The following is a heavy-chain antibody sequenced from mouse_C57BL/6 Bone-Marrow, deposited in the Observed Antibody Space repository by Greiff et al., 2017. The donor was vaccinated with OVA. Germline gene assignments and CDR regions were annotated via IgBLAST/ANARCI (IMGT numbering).Heavy chain of an antibody. CDR3: ARRDYGSSHWYFDV. CDR2: IDPSDSYT. J-gene: IGHJ1*03. V-gene: IGHV1-50*01. D-gene: IGHD1-1*01. Sequence: QVQLQQSGAELVKPGASVKLSCKASGYTFTSYWMQWVKQRPGQGLEWIGEIDPSDSYTNYNQKFKGKATLTVDTSSSTAYMQLSSLTSEDSAVYYGARRDYGSSHWYFDVWGTGTTVTVSS. CDR1: GYTFTSYW.